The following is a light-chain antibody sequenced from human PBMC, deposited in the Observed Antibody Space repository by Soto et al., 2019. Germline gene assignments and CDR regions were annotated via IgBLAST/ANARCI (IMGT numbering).Light chain of an antibody. J-gene: IGLJ2*01. V-gene: IGLV2-14*03. Sequence: QSVLTQPASVNGSPGQSITISCTRTSSDVGAYNYVSWYQQHPGKAPKLMIFDVSNRPSGVSNRFSDSKSGNTASLTISGLQAEDEADYYCSSYTSSSIVVFGGGTKVTVL. CDR3: SSYTSSSIVV. CDR2: DVS. CDR1: SSDVGAYNY.